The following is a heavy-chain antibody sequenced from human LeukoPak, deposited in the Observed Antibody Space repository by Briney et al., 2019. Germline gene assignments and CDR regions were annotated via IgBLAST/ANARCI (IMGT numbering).Heavy chain of an antibody. Sequence: GVYLRLSCAASGFTFSKSAMSWVRQAPGKGLEWVSSLSGSGADTYYADSVKGRFTISRDNAKNTAYLQMNSLRAEDTAVYYCAKDPYGTRYFDYWGQGTLVTAS. CDR1: GFTFSKSA. CDR2: LSGSGADT. V-gene: IGHV3-23*01. D-gene: IGHD2-2*01. J-gene: IGHJ4*02. CDR3: AKDPYGTRYFDY.